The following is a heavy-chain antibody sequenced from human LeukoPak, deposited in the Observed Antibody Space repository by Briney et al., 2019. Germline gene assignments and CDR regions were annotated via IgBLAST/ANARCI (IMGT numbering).Heavy chain of an antibody. Sequence: GASVKVSCKASGYTFTGYYMHWVRQAPGQGLEWMGRINPNSGGTNYAQKFQGRVTMTRDTSISTAYMELSRLRSDDTAVYYCARGRRSGGYCSGGSCYFGGHWGQGTLVTVSS. D-gene: IGHD2-15*01. CDR3: ARGRRSGGYCSGGSCYFGGH. CDR2: INPNSGGT. CDR1: GYTFTGYY. J-gene: IGHJ4*02. V-gene: IGHV1-2*02.